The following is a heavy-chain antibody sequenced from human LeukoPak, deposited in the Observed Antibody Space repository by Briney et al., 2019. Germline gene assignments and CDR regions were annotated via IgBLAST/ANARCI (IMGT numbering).Heavy chain of an antibody. V-gene: IGHV1-69*05. D-gene: IGHD3-22*01. CDR2: IIPIFGTA. CDR3: ARGQHYYDSSGYPYYYYYMDV. Sequence: SVKVSCKASGGTFSSYAISWVRQAPGQGLEWMGGIIPIFGTANYAQKFQGRVTITMDESTSTAYMELSSPRSEDTAVYYCARGQHYYDSSGYPYYYYYMDVCGKGTTVTVSS. CDR1: GGTFSSYA. J-gene: IGHJ6*03.